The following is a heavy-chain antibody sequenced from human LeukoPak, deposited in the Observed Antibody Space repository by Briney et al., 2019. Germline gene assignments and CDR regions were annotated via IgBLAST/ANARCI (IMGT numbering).Heavy chain of an antibody. CDR3: ARLGYCSSGLCYGGDY. J-gene: IGHJ4*02. CDR2: IYPYDSDT. Sequence: GESLKISCKGSGYSFTTYWIGWVRQMPGKGLEWTGVIYPYDSDTRYSPSFQGQVSISVDKSISTAYLQWSSLKASDTAMFYCARLGYCSSGLCYGGDYWGQGTLVTVSS. CDR1: GYSFTTYW. D-gene: IGHD2-15*01. V-gene: IGHV5-51*01.